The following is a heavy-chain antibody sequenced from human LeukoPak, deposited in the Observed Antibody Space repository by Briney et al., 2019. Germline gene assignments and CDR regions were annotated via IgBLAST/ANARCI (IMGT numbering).Heavy chain of an antibody. CDR1: GFTFSSYE. CDR3: AKDDCSGGSCYSRPTDY. CDR2: IRYDGSNK. D-gene: IGHD2-15*01. Sequence: GGSLRLSCAASGFTFSSYEMNWVRQAPGKGLEWVAFIRYDGSNKYYADSVKGRFTISRDNSKNTLYLQMNNLRTEDTAVYYCAKDDCSGGSCYSRPTDYWGQGTLVTVSS. V-gene: IGHV3-30*02. J-gene: IGHJ4*02.